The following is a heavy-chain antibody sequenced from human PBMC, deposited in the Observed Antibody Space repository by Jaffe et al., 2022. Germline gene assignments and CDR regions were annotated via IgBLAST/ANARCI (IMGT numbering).Heavy chain of an antibody. Sequence: QVQLVQSGAEVKKPGSSVKVSCKASGGTFSSYAISWVRQAPGQGLEWMGGIIPIFGTANYAQKFQGRVTITTDESTSTAYMELSSLRSEDTAVYYCAREKAPYCGGDCYPPGWFDPWGQGTLVTVSS. CDR1: GGTFSSYA. V-gene: IGHV1-69*05. CDR2: IIPIFGTA. D-gene: IGHD2-21*02. J-gene: IGHJ5*02. CDR3: AREKAPYCGGDCYPPGWFDP.